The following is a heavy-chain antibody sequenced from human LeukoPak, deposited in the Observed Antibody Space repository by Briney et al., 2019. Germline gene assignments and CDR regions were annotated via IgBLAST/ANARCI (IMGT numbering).Heavy chain of an antibody. J-gene: IGHJ4*02. CDR3: ARGGITGTADY. Sequence: QPGGSLRLSCAASGFTFSSYSMNWVRQAPGKGLEWVAVISYDGSNKYYADSVKGRFTISRDNSKNTLYLQMNSLRAEDTAVYYCARGGITGTADYWGQGTLVTVSS. D-gene: IGHD1/OR15-1a*01. CDR2: ISYDGSNK. CDR1: GFTFSSYS. V-gene: IGHV3-30*03.